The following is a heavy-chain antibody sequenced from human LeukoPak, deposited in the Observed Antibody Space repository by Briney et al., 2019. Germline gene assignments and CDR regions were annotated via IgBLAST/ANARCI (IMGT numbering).Heavy chain of an antibody. J-gene: IGHJ4*02. CDR1: GGTFSSYA. Sequence: ASVKVSCKASGGTFSSYAISWVRQAPGQGLEWMERIIPIFGTANYAQKFQGRVTITTDESTSTAYMELSSLRSEDTAVYYCASPSFTCSGGSCPYDYWGQGTLVTVSS. CDR3: ASPSFTCSGGSCPYDY. CDR2: IIPIFGTA. D-gene: IGHD2-15*01. V-gene: IGHV1-69*05.